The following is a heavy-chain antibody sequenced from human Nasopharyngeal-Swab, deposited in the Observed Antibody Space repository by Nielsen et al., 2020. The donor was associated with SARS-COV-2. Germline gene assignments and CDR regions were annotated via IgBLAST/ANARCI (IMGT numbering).Heavy chain of an antibody. CDR2: IIPILPIT. Sequence: SVKGSCKTSGGTFSSYGISWFRQDPGQGLEWKGGIIPILPITNYAQKFQDRVTITADKSTSTAYMELSSLRSEDTAAYYCARGGWLRKDYYYSYYYMDVWGKGTTVTVSS. CDR3: ARGGWLRKDYYYSYYYMDV. J-gene: IGHJ6*03. V-gene: IGHV1-69*10. D-gene: IGHD5-24*01. CDR1: GGTFSSYG.